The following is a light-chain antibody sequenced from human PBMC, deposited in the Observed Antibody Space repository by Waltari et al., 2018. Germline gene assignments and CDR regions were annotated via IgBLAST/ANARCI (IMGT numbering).Light chain of an antibody. CDR2: DAS. V-gene: IGKV3-20*01. J-gene: IGKJ1*01. Sequence: EIVLTQSPGTLSLSPGERATLSCRASQSVSRAFSTLAWYQQKPGQAPRLLIYDASTRATGLPDRFSGSGSGTDFTLTISRLEPDDFAVYYCQRYGTLPATFGQGTKVEIK. CDR1: QSVSRAFST. CDR3: QRYGTLPAT.